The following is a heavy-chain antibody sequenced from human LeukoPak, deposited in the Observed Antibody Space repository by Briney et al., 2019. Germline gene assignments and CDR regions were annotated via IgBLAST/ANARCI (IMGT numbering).Heavy chain of an antibody. CDR3: ARLRGATVAHNWFDP. Sequence: SQTLSLTCTVSGGSISSSSYYWGWIRQPPGKGLEWIGSIYYSGSTYYNPSLKSRVTISVDTSKNQFSLKLSSVTAADTAVYYCARLRGATVAHNWFDPWGQGTLVTVSS. J-gene: IGHJ5*02. CDR1: GGSISSSSYY. CDR2: IYYSGST. D-gene: IGHD6-19*01. V-gene: IGHV4-39*07.